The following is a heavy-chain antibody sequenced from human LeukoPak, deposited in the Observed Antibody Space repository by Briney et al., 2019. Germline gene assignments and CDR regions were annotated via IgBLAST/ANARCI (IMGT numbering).Heavy chain of an antibody. V-gene: IGHV3-48*04. Sequence: GGPLRLSCAASGFRFSSYSMNWVRQAPGKGLEWVSYISHTGSTMSYADSVKGRFTISRDNAKTSLYLQMNSLRAEDTAVYYCTRTTSTRAQGPTTLYFDYWGQGTLVTVSS. CDR2: ISHTGSTM. J-gene: IGHJ4*02. CDR3: TRTTSTRAQGPTTLYFDY. D-gene: IGHD2-2*01. CDR1: GFRFSSYS.